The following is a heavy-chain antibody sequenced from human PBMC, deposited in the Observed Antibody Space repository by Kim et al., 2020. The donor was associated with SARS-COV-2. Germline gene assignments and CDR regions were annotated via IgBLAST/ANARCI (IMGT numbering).Heavy chain of an antibody. V-gene: IGHV4-59*01. Sequence: YNPSLRSRVTISVDTSKNQFSLKLRSVTAADTAIYYCATYSTNWYVGLFDSWGQGTLVSVSS. D-gene: IGHD6-13*01. CDR3: ATYSTNWYVGLFDS. J-gene: IGHJ4*02.